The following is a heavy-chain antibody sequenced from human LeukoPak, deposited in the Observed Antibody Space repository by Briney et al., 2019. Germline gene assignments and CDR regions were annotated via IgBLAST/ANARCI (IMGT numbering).Heavy chain of an antibody. CDR2: IKGKPDGGAI. CDR1: GLGRSFKETW. V-gene: IGHV3-15*01. J-gene: IGHJ4*02. Sequence: GGSLRLSCSASGLGRSFKETWMSWVRRAPGKGLEWIGRIKGKPDGGAIDYIAPVRGRFSISRDDSKNLVFLQMDSLEIEDTAVYYCTTDPRYWGQGTMVTVSS. CDR3: TTDPRY.